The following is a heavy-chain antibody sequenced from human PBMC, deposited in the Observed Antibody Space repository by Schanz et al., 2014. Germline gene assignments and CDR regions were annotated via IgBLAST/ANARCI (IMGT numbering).Heavy chain of an antibody. CDR3: AREVGLYDRGWFDP. CDR2: IIPSLGLA. J-gene: IGHJ5*02. V-gene: IGHV1-69*04. Sequence: QVQLVQSGAEVKKPGSSVKVSCKASGGTFSSFGINWVRQAPGQGLEWMGRIIPSLGLAKYEQKFQDKVTITADKSTSTASMELSSLRSEDTAVYYCAREVGLYDRGWFDPWGQGTLVTVSS. D-gene: IGHD3-22*01. CDR1: GGTFSSFG.